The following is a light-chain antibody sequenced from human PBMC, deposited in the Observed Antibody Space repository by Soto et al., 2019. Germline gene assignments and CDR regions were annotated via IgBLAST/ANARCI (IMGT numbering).Light chain of an antibody. CDR3: QHADSFHLIT. J-gene: IGKJ5*01. CDR1: QGIRID. CDR2: AAS. Sequence: AIQMTQSPSSLSASVGDRVTITCRASQGIRIDLGWYQQKPGKAPKLMIYAASTLQTGVPSRFSGSGSGTDFTLTISSLQPEDFADYYCQHADSFHLITFGQGTRLEIK. V-gene: IGKV1-6*01.